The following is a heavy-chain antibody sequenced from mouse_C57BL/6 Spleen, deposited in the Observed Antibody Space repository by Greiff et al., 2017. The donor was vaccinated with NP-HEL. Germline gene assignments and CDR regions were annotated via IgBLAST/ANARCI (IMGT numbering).Heavy chain of an antibody. Sequence: VQLKESGPELVKPGASVKMSCKASGYTFTDYNMHWVKQSHGKSLEWIGYINPNNGGTSYNQKFKGKATLTVNKSSSTAYMELRSLTSEDSAVYYCARRGFTTVVEYYFDYWGQGTTLTVSS. CDR2: INPNNGGT. D-gene: IGHD1-1*01. CDR3: ARRGFTTVVEYYFDY. CDR1: GYTFTDYN. J-gene: IGHJ2*01. V-gene: IGHV1-22*01.